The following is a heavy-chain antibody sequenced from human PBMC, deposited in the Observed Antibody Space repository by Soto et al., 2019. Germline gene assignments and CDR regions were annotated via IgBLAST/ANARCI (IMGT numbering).Heavy chain of an antibody. D-gene: IGHD6-13*01. V-gene: IGHV4-34*01. CDR1: CGKFGGHG. CDR2: INHSGST. J-gene: IGHJ5*02. Sequence: SQMMRHPWAVFCGKFGGHGGSCILKRPGKGLEWIGEINHSGSTNYNPSLKRRVTISVDTSKNQSSLKLSSVTAADTAVYYCARLWWAAGTGIDPWGRGPLLTVS. CDR3: ARLWWAAGTGIDP.